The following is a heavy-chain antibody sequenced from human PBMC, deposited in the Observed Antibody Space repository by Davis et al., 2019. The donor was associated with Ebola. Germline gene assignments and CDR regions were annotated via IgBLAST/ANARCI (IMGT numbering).Heavy chain of an antibody. D-gene: IGHD6-13*01. J-gene: IGHJ5*02. CDR1: GYTFTSYD. CDR2: IIPMFRTE. CDR3: ARSVAARDGWFDP. Sequence: AASVKVSCKASGYTFTSYDINWVRQAPGQGLEWMGGIIPMFRTEKYAQKFQGRVTITADESTSTAYMELSSLRSEDTAVYYCARSVAARDGWFDPWGQGTLVTVSS. V-gene: IGHV1-69*13.